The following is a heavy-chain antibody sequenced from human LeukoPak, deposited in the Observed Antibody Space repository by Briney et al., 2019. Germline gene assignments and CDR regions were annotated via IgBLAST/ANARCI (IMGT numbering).Heavy chain of an antibody. CDR1: GFTFSSYE. CDR3: AELGITMIGGV. V-gene: IGHV3-48*03. J-gene: IGHJ6*04. CDR2: ISSSGSTI. D-gene: IGHD3-10*02. Sequence: SGGSLRLSCAASGFTFSSYEMNWDRQAPGKVLEWVSYISSSGSTIYYADSVKGRFTISRDNAKNSLYLQMNSLRAEDTAVYYCAELGITMIGGVWGKGTTVTISS.